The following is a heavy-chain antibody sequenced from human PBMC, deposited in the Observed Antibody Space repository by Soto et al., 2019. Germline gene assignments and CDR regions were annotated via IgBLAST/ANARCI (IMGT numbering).Heavy chain of an antibody. CDR3: ARVIAPYSGPDY. Sequence: GSLRLSCAASGFTFSSYWMHWVRQAPGKGLVWVSRINSDGSSTSYADSVKGRFTISRDNAKNTLYLQMNSLRAEDTAVYYCARVIAPYSGPDYWGQGTLVTVSS. D-gene: IGHD6-13*01. J-gene: IGHJ4*02. CDR1: GFTFSSYW. CDR2: INSDGSST. V-gene: IGHV3-74*01.